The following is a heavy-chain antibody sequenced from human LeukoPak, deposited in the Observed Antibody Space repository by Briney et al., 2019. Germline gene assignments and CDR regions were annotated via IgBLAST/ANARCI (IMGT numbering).Heavy chain of an antibody. V-gene: IGHV3-30*04. CDR3: AKESYYYYYYMDV. CDR1: GFTFSSFA. Sequence: GGSLRLSCAASGFTFSSFAMHWVRQAPGKGLEWVTLISYDGSKKYYADSVKGRFTISRDNSKDTLFLQMNSLRAEDTAVYYCAKESYYYYYYMDVWGKGTTVTISS. CDR2: ISYDGSKK. J-gene: IGHJ6*03.